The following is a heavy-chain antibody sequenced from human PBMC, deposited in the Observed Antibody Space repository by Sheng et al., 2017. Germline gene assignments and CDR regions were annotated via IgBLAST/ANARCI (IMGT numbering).Heavy chain of an antibody. V-gene: IGHV3-23*01. D-gene: IGHD3-3*01. CDR2: ISGSGGST. CDR3: AKDSRPADYDFWSGYYQD. CDR1: GFTFSSYA. Sequence: EVQLLESGGGLVQPGGSLRLSCAASGFTFSSYAMSWVRQAPGKGLEWVSAISGSGGSTYYADSVKGRFTISRDNSKNTLYLQMNSLRAEDTAVYYCAKDSRPADYDFWSGYYQDWGQGTLVTVSS. J-gene: IGHJ4*02.